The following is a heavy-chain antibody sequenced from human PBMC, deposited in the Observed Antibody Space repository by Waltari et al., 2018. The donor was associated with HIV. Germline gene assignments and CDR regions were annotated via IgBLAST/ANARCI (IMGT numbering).Heavy chain of an antibody. Sequence: QVQLQESGPGLARSSQTLPLACRVSGDSMKLTRSFWRGVRQSAGRGLERSGRINTRGDTKYNPSLKGRVVMSIDAPRKMFFLNLTSISAADTGTYFCAREDYDQFWGSPLYIFDSWGLGTVITVSS. D-gene: IGHD3-16*01. CDR3: AREDYDQFWGSPLYIFDS. J-gene: IGHJ4*02. CDR1: GDSMKLTRSF. CDR2: INTRGDT. V-gene: IGHV4-61*02.